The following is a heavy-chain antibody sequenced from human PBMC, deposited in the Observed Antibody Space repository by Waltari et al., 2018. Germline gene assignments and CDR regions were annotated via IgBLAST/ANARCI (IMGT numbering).Heavy chain of an antibody. CDR3: ARDGYYGGNFGY. CDR1: GGSISSSSYY. D-gene: IGHD2-21*01. CDR2: IYYSGST. Sequence: QVQLQESGPGLVKPSETLSLTCTVSGGSISSSSYYWGWIRQPPGKGLEWIGSIYYSGSTYYNPSLKSRVTISVDTSKNQFSLKLSSVTAADTAVYYCARDGYYGGNFGYWGQGTLVTVSS. J-gene: IGHJ4*02. V-gene: IGHV4-39*07.